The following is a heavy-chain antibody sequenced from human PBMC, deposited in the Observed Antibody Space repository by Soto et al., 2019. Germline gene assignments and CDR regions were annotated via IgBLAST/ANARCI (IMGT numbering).Heavy chain of an antibody. V-gene: IGHV1-69*01. CDR1: GGTFSSYA. CDR2: IIPIFGTA. D-gene: IGHD3-3*01. Sequence: QVQLVQSGAEVKKPGSSVKVSCKASGGTFSSYAISWVRQAPGQGLEWMGGIIPIFGTANYAQKFQGRVTITADESTSTAYMELSSLRSEDTAVYYCARCSDFWSGYYGGGWYYYYGMDVWGQGTTVTVSS. CDR3: ARCSDFWSGYYGGGWYYYYGMDV. J-gene: IGHJ6*02.